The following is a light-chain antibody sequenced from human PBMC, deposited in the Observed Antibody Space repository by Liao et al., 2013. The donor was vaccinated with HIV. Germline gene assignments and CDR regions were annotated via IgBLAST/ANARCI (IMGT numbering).Light chain of an antibody. CDR2: YDS. CDR3: QVWDRSCDVV. Sequence: SYVLTQPPSVSVAPGRTATITCGGDNIGGKSVQWYQQKPGQAPGLVIYYDSDRPSGIPERFSGSNSGDTATLTISRVEAGDEADYYCQVWDRSCDVVFGGGTKLTVL. J-gene: IGLJ3*02. CDR1: NIGGKS. V-gene: IGLV3-21*01.